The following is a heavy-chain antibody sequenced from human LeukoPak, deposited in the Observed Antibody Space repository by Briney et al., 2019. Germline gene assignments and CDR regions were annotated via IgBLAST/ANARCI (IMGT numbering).Heavy chain of an antibody. CDR2: ISSSSSYI. Sequence: GGFLRLSCAASGFTFSSYSMNWVRQAPGKGLEWVSSISSSSSYIYYADSVKGRFTISRDNSKNTLYLQMNSLRAEDTAVYYCARVYINFSSWGPTDYWGQGTLVTVSS. CDR3: ARVYINFSSWGPTDY. V-gene: IGHV3-21*01. CDR1: GFTFSSYS. D-gene: IGHD6-13*01. J-gene: IGHJ4*02.